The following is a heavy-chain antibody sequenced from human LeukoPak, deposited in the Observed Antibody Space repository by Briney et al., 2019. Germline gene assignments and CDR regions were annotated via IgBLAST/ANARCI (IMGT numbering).Heavy chain of an antibody. CDR1: GFTFSSYG. Sequence: PGGSLRLSCAASGFTFSSYGMSWVRQAPGKGLEWVANIKQDGSEKYYVDSVKGRFTISRDNAKNSLYLQMNSLRAEDTAVYYCAREDYYGSGSYRFFDYWGQGTLVTVSS. CDR2: IKQDGSEK. V-gene: IGHV3-7*01. J-gene: IGHJ4*02. CDR3: AREDYYGSGSYRFFDY. D-gene: IGHD3-10*01.